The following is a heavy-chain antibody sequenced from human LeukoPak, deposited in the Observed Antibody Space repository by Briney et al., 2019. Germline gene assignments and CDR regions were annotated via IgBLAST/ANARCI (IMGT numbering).Heavy chain of an antibody. CDR3: ARDFRITAAGTGYYYGMDV. CDR1: GYTFTGYY. V-gene: IGHV1-2*02. Sequence: ASVKVSCKASGYTFTGYYMHWVRQAPGQGLEWMGWINPNTGGTSYAQKFQGRVTMTRDTSISTAYMELRRLRSDDTAVYYCARDFRITAAGTGYYYGMDVWGQGTTVTVSS. CDR2: INPNTGGT. D-gene: IGHD6-13*01. J-gene: IGHJ6*02.